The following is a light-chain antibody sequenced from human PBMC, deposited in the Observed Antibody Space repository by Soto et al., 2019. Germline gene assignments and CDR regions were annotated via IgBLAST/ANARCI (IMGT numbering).Light chain of an antibody. CDR1: QGISTY. CDR3: QQYGSSPRTIT. V-gene: IGKV1-39*01. J-gene: IGKJ5*01. CDR2: AAS. Sequence: DIHMTQSPSPLSASVGYIFTITCRASQGISTYLNWYQQKPGRAPKLLIYAASSLQSGVPSRSSGSGSEKDFTLTISSLETEDFAVSYCQQYGSSPRTITFGQGTRLEIK.